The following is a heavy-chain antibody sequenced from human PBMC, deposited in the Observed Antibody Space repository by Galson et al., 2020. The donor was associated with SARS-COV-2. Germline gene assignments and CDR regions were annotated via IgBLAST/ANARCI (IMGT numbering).Heavy chain of an antibody. J-gene: IGHJ4*02. V-gene: IGHV4-59*01. CDR3: ARCFDY. CDR1: GGSISSYY. Sequence: ASETLSLTCTVSGGSISSYYWSWIRQPPGKGLEWIGYIYYSGSTNYNPSLKSRVTISVDTSKNQFSLKLSSVTAADTAVYYCARCFDYWGQGTLVTVSS. CDR2: IYYSGST.